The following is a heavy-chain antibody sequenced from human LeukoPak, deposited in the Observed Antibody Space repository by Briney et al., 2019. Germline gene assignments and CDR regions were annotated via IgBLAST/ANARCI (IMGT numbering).Heavy chain of an antibody. D-gene: IGHD6-6*01. J-gene: IGHJ5*02. CDR3: ARDQYTSSSLDL. V-gene: IGHV3-23*01. CDR1: GFTFSSYA. Sequence: GGSLRLSCAASGFTFSSYAMSWVRQAPGKGLEWVSAISGSGGSTYYADSVKGRFTISRDNSKNSLYLQMDSLRVDDTAVYYCARDQYTSSSLDLWGQGTLVTVSS. CDR2: ISGSGGST.